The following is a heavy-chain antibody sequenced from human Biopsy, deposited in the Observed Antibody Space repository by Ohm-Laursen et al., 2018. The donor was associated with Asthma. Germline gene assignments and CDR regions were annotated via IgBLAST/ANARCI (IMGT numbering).Heavy chain of an antibody. Sequence: ASVSASRKPSCYTFNIAGIAWARQAPGQWLGWMGCISVYNGNTKVAQKLQDRVTMITDTSTSTDYMELRSLRSDDTAVYFCARAVDYSHYYGIDVWGQGTTVTVS. CDR1: CYTFNIAG. CDR3: ARAVDYSHYYGIDV. V-gene: IGHV1-18*01. D-gene: IGHD3-10*01. J-gene: IGHJ6*02. CDR2: ISVYNGNT.